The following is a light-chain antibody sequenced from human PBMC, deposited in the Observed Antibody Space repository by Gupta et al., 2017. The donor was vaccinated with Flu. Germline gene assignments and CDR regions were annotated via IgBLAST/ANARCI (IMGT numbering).Light chain of an antibody. J-gene: IGLJ2*01. V-gene: IGLV2-14*01. CDR3: SSYTSSSTLVV. CDR1: SSDVGGYNY. CDR2: EVS. Sequence: QSARTQPASVSGSPGQSITISCTGTSSDVGGYNYVSWYQQHPGKAPKLMIYEVSNRPSGVSNRFSGSKSGNTASLTISGLQAEDEADYYCSSYTSSSTLVVFGGGTKLTGL.